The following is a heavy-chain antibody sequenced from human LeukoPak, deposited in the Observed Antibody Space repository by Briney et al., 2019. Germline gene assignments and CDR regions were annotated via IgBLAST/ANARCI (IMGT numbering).Heavy chain of an antibody. D-gene: IGHD3-10*01. CDR2: ISYDGSNK. CDR3: ARGSEWFGELLRYYFDY. Sequence: GGSLRLSCAASGFTFTSYGMNWVRQAPGKGLEWVAVISYDGSNKYYADSVKGRFTISRDNSKNTLYLQMNSLRAEDTAVYYCARGSEWFGELLRYYFDYWGQGTLVTVSS. J-gene: IGHJ4*02. V-gene: IGHV3-30-3*01. CDR1: GFTFTSYG.